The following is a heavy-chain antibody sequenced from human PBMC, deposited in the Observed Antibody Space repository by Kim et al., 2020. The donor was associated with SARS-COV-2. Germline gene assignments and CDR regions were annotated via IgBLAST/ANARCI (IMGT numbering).Heavy chain of an antibody. V-gene: IGHV4-31*03. CDR3: ARDPLKIPVPLGYYYYYGMVV. CDR2: IYYSGST. J-gene: IGHJ6*02. CDR1: GGSISSGGYY. Sequence: SETLSLTCTVSGGSISSGGYYWSWIRQHPGKGLEWIGYIYYSGSTYYNPSLKSRVTISVDTSKNQFSLKLSSVTAADTAVYYCARDPLKIPVPLGYYYYYGMVVWGQRTAVTVSS.